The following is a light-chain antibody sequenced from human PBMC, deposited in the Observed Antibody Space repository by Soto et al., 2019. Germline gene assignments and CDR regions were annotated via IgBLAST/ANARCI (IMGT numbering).Light chain of an antibody. CDR2: GTS. CDR3: QHYNNWPIT. CDR1: QSVASN. V-gene: IGKV3-15*01. J-gene: IGKJ1*01. Sequence: EIVMTQSPASLSVSPWESVTLSCRASQSVASNLAWYQQKPGQAPRLLIYGTSTRATGVPARFSGSGSGTDFTLTISSLQAADFAVYHCQHYNNWPITFGQGTKVDIK.